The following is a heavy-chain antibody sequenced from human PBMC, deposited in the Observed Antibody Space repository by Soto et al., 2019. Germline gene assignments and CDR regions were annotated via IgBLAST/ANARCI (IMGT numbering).Heavy chain of an antibody. CDR3: ARDYGGRASPIDY. V-gene: IGHV3-30-3*01. CDR1: GFTFSSYA. CDR2: ISYDGSNK. Sequence: QVQLVESGGGVVQPGRSLRLSCAASGFTFSSYAMHWVRLAPGKGLEWVAVISYDGSNKYYADSVKGRFTISRDNSKNTLYLQMNSLRAEDTAVYYCARDYGGRASPIDYWGQGTLVTVSS. J-gene: IGHJ4*02. D-gene: IGHD2-15*01.